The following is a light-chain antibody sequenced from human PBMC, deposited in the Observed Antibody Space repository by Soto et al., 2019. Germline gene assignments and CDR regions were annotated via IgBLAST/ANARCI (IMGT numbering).Light chain of an antibody. CDR3: ATWDDSLSASVV. CDR1: SSNIGTNY. CDR2: TNN. Sequence: QSVLTQPPSASGTPGQRVTISCSGSSSNIGTNYVYWYQQLPGTAPKLLMYTNNQRPSGVPDRFSASKSGTSASLAITGPRSEDEATYYCATWDDSLSASVVFGGGTQLTVL. V-gene: IGLV1-47*01. J-gene: IGLJ7*01.